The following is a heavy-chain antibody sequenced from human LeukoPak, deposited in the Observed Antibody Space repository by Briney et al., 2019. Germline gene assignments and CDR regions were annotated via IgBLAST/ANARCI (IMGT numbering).Heavy chain of an antibody. D-gene: IGHD3-22*01. J-gene: IGHJ6*03. Sequence: SETLSLTCTVSGGSISIYYWSWIRQPPGKGLEWIVDIYYSGSTNYNPSLESRVTISVDTSKNQFSLKLSSVTAADTAVYYCARNKYYYDSSGYYYYYYMDVWGKGTTVTVSS. CDR2: IYYSGST. CDR1: GGSISIYY. V-gene: IGHV4-59*01. CDR3: ARNKYYYDSSGYYYYYYMDV.